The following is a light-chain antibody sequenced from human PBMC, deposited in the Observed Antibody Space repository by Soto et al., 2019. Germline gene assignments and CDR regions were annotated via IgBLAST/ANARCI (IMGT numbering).Light chain of an antibody. CDR2: RNN. J-gene: IGLJ3*02. V-gene: IGLV1-47*01. CDR1: SSNIGSNY. CDR3: ATWDDSLSGRV. Sequence: QSVRTQPPSASETPGQRVTISCSGSSSNIGSNYVCWYQQLPGTAPKLLIYRNNQRPSGVPDRFSGSKSDTSASLAISGLRSEDEADYYCATWDDSLSGRVFGGGTKLTVL.